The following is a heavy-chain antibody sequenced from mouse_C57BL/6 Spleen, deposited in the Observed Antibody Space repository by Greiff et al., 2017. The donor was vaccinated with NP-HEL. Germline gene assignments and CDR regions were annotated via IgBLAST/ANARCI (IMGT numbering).Heavy chain of an antibody. CDR1: GYTFTSYW. CDR3: ARLPANYGSSPYFDY. D-gene: IGHD1-1*01. J-gene: IGHJ2*01. Sequence: QVQLQQPGAELVRPGSSVKLSCKASGYTFTSYWMHWVKQRPIQGLEWIGNIDPSDSETHYNQKFKDKATLTVDKSSSTAYMQLSSLTSEDSAVYYCARLPANYGSSPYFDYWGQGTTLTVSS. V-gene: IGHV1-52*01. CDR2: IDPSDSET.